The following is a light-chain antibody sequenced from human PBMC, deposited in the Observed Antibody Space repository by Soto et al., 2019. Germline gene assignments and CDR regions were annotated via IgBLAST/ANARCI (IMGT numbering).Light chain of an antibody. CDR2: LTS. J-gene: IGKJ2*01. Sequence: DIVMTQSPLSLPVTPGEPASISCRSSQSLLHSDGYNYLDWYLQKPGQSPHLLMSLTSSRASGVPDRFSDSGSGTDFTLKISRVEAEDVGVYYCMQALHFPYTFGQGTKLEIK. V-gene: IGKV2-28*01. CDR1: QSLLHSDGYNY. CDR3: MQALHFPYT.